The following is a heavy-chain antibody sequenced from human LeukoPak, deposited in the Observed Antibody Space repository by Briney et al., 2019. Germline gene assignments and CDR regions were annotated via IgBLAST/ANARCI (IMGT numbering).Heavy chain of an antibody. D-gene: IGHD3-22*01. CDR1: GGTFSSYA. CDR3: ARARGGAHYYDSSGYFNWFDP. Sequence: ASVKVSCKASGGTFSSYAISWVRQAPGQGLEWMGIINPSGGSTSYAQKFQGRVTMTRDTSTSTVYMELSSLRSEDTAVYYCARARGGAHYYDSSGYFNWFDPWGQGTLVTVSS. J-gene: IGHJ5*02. V-gene: IGHV1-46*01. CDR2: INPSGGST.